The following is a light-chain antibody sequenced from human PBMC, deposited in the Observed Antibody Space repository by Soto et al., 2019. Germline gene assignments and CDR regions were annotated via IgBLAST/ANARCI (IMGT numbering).Light chain of an antibody. CDR1: NNDIGGYNY. CDR3: SSYAGSSNLV. J-gene: IGLJ2*01. Sequence: QSALTQPPPASASPGQSVTISCTGTNNDIGGYNYVSWYQHHPGKAPQLIIYDVTKRPSGVLDRFSGSKSGNTASLTVAGLQTYDEAEYFCSSYAGSSNLVFGTGTKLTVL. V-gene: IGLV2-8*01. CDR2: DVT.